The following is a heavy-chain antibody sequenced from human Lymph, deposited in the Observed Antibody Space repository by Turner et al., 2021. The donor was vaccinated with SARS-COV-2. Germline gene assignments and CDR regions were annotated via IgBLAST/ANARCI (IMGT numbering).Heavy chain of an antibody. CDR2: ISISSSTI. V-gene: IGHV3-48*02. CDR1: GFTFSSYS. CDR3: ARDRGGYGAYYYGMDV. J-gene: IGHJ6*02. Sequence: EVQLVESGGALVQPGGSLRLSCAASGFTFSSYSMNWVRQAPGKGLEWGSYISISSSTIYYADSVKGRFTISRDNAKNSLYLQMNSLRDEDTAVYYCARDRGGYGAYYYGMDVWGQGTTVTVSS. D-gene: IGHD2-15*01.